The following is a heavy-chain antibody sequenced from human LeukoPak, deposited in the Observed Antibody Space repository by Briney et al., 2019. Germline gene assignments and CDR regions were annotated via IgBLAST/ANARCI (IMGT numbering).Heavy chain of an antibody. V-gene: IGHV3-15*01. D-gene: IGHD3-9*01. Sequence: PGGSLRLSCAASGFTFSNAWMSWVRQAPGKGLEWVGRIKSKTDGGTTDYAAPVKGRFTISRDDSKNTLYLQMNSLKTEDTAVYYCTTLHHYDILTGYYSIDYWGQGTLVTVSS. CDR1: GFTFSNAW. CDR2: IKSKTDGGTT. CDR3: TTLHHYDILTGYYSIDY. J-gene: IGHJ4*02.